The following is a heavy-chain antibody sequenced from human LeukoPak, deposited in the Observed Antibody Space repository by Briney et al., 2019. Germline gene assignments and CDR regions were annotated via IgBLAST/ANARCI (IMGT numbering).Heavy chain of an antibody. CDR2: FDPEDGET. CDR1: GYTLTELS. CDR3: ATDMNDRWELLAFDI. Sequence: ASVKVSCKVSGYTLTELSMHWVRQAPGKGLEWMGGFDPEDGETVYAQKFQGRVTMTEDTSTDTAYMELSSLRSEDTAVYYCATDMNDRWELLAFDIWGQGTMVTVSS. D-gene: IGHD1-26*01. J-gene: IGHJ3*02. V-gene: IGHV1-24*01.